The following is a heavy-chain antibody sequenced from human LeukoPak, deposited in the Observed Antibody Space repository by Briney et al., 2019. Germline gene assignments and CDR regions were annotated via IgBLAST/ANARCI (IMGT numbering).Heavy chain of an antibody. CDR2: IWYDGSNK. Sequence: GRSLRLSCAASGFTFSSYGMHWVRQAPGKGLEWVAVIWYDGSNKYYADSVKGRFTISRDNSKNTLYLQMNSLRAEDTAVYYCARAILLPGLGTDYWGQGTLVTVSS. D-gene: IGHD3-16*01. V-gene: IGHV3-33*01. CDR3: ARAILLPGLGTDY. CDR1: GFTFSSYG. J-gene: IGHJ4*02.